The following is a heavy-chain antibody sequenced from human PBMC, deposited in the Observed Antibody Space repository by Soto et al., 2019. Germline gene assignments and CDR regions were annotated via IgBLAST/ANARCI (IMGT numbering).Heavy chain of an antibody. J-gene: IGHJ6*03. D-gene: IGHD3-3*01. CDR1: GFTFSDHS. CDR2: ISWNSGSI. V-gene: IGHV3-9*01. Sequence: GGSLRLSCAASGFTFSDHSMHWVRQAPGKGLEWVSGISWNSGSIGYADSVKGRFTISRDNAKNSLYLQMNSLRAEDTALYYCAKAGVVITGDYYYYMDVWGKGTTVTVSS. CDR3: AKAGVVITGDYYYYMDV.